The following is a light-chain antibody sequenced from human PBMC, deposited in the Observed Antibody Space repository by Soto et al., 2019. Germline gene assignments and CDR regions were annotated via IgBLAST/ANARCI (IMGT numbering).Light chain of an antibody. V-gene: IGLV2-11*01. Sequence: QSALTQPRSVSGSPGQSVTISCTGTNSEVGHYNYVSWYQQHPGKAPKLIIFDVDKRPSGVPDRFSGSKSGNTASLTISGLQAEDEADYYCCSYAGSSWIFGGGTKLTVL. J-gene: IGLJ2*01. CDR1: NSEVGHYNY. CDR3: CSYAGSSWI. CDR2: DVD.